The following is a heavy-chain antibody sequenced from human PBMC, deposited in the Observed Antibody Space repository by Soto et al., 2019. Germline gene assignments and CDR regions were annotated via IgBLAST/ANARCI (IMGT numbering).Heavy chain of an antibody. CDR2: IDSSGEK. V-gene: IGHV2-26*01. J-gene: IGHJ5*02. CDR1: GLSITDSEMG. Sequence: QVTLKESGPVLVKPTEPLTLRCTVSGLSITDSEMGVSWIRQPPGQPLEWLAHIDSSGEKSYRTFLKSRLDISKHTSKSQIVLTMTNMDPSDTATYYCARRHLAVAVSPWFDPWGQGIPVTVSS. CDR3: ARRHLAVAVSPWFDP. D-gene: IGHD6-19*01.